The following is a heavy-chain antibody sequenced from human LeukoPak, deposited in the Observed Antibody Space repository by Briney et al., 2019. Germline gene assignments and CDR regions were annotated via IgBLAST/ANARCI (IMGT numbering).Heavy chain of an antibody. D-gene: IGHD2-15*01. CDR1: GFTFSSYG. Sequence: GGSLRLSCAASGFTFSSYGMHWVRQAPGKGLEWVAFIRYDGSNKYYADSVKGRFTISRGNSKNTLYLQMNSLRAEDTAVYYCARGKLPVGYCSGGSCYDAFDIWGQGTMVTVSS. J-gene: IGHJ3*02. V-gene: IGHV3-30*02. CDR3: ARGKLPVGYCSGGSCYDAFDI. CDR2: IRYDGSNK.